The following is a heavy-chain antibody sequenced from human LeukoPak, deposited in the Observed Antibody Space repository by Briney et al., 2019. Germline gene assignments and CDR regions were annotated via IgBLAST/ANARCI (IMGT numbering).Heavy chain of an antibody. CDR2: ISWNSANI. J-gene: IGHJ6*03. Sequence: GRSLRLSCAASGFTFDGYAMHWVRQAPGKGLEWVSVISWNSANIAYADSVKGRFTVSRDNAKNSLYLQMDSLRPEDTALYYCAREGVINYYGSGTYAAKYYFYYMDVWGSGTTVTVS. V-gene: IGHV3-9*01. CDR1: GFTFDGYA. D-gene: IGHD3-10*01. CDR3: AREGVINYYGSGTYAAKYYFYYMDV.